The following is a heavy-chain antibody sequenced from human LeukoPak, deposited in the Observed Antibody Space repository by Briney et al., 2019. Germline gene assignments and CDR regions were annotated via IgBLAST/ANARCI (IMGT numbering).Heavy chain of an antibody. CDR2: ISSSSSYI. Sequence: PGGSLRLSCAASGFTFSSYSMNWVRQAPGKGLEWVSSISSSSSYIYYADSVKGRFTISRDNAKNSLYPQMNSLRAEDTAVYYCASSSSGWLPYFDYWGQGTLVTVSS. CDR1: GFTFSSYS. J-gene: IGHJ4*02. D-gene: IGHD6-19*01. CDR3: ASSSSGWLPYFDY. V-gene: IGHV3-21*01.